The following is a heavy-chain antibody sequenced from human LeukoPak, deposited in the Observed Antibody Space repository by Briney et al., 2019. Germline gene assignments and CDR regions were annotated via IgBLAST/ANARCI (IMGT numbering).Heavy chain of an antibody. CDR1: GFTFSSYA. CDR2: ISYDGSNK. J-gene: IGHJ4*02. V-gene: IGHV3-30-3*01. Sequence: GGSLRLSCAASGFTFSSYAMHWVRQAPGKGLEWVAVISYDGSNKYYADSVKGRFTISRDNSKNTLYLQMNSLRAEDTAAYYCARESYYGSGSSGYWGQGTLVTVSS. D-gene: IGHD3-10*01. CDR3: ARESYYGSGSSGY.